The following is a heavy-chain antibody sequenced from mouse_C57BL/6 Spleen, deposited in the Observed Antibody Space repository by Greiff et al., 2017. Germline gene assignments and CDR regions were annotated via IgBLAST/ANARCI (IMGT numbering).Heavy chain of an antibody. CDR2: IDPSDSYT. J-gene: IGHJ4*01. CDR3: ARDSNEAMDY. D-gene: IGHD2-5*01. Sequence: VQLQQPGAELVKPGASVKLSCKASGYTFTSYWMQWVKQRPGQGLEWIGEIDPSDSYTNYNQKFKGKATLTVDTSSSTAYMQLSSLTSEDSAVYYCARDSNEAMDYWGQGTSVTVSS. CDR1: GYTFTSYW. V-gene: IGHV1-50*01.